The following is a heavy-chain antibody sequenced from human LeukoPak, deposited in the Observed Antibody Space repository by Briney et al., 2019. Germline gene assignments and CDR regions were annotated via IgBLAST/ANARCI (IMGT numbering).Heavy chain of an antibody. CDR2: ISSSGSTI. Sequence: GGSLRLSCAASGFTFSDYYMSWIRQAPGKGLEWVSYISSSGSTIYHADSVKGRFTTSRDNAKNSLYLQMNSLRAEDMAVYYCAREIDDFWSGYSMDWGQGTLVTVSS. V-gene: IGHV3-11*01. CDR3: AREIDDFWSGYSMD. CDR1: GFTFSDYY. D-gene: IGHD3-3*01. J-gene: IGHJ4*02.